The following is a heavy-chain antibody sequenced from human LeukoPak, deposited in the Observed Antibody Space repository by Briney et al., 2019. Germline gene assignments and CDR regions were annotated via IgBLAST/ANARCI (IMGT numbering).Heavy chain of an antibody. CDR1: GLTFSSDS. CDR3: AKGFSVRGRFDP. J-gene: IGHJ5*02. V-gene: IGHV3-23*01. CDR2: ISVSGIT. D-gene: IGHD2-15*01. Sequence: GGSLRLSCVASGLTFSSDSMSWVRQPPGMGLEWVSGISVSGITVYADSVKGRLTISRDNSKNTLYLQMNNLRAEDTALYYCAKGFSVRGRFDPWGQGTQVTVSS.